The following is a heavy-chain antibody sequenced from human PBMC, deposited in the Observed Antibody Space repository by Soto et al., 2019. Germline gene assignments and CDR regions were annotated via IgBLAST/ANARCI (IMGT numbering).Heavy chain of an antibody. CDR1: GGTFSSYT. J-gene: IGHJ6*03. CDR3: ARPAQYCSGRSCSSNGYYYYYYYMDV. D-gene: IGHD2-15*01. CDR2: IIRILGIA. V-gene: IGHV1-69*02. Sequence: QVQLVQSGAEVKKPGSSVKVSCKASGGTFSSYTISWVRQAPGQGLEWMGRIIRILGIANYAQKFQGRVTITADKSTSTAYMELSSLRSEDTAVYYCARPAQYCSGRSCSSNGYYYYYYYMDVWGKGTTVTVSS.